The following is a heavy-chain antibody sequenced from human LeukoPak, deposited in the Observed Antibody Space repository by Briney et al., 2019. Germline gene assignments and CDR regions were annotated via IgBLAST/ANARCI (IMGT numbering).Heavy chain of an antibody. CDR3: ARERLGIALVGKIDS. J-gene: IGHJ4*02. CDR1: GGSISSSPHY. Sequence: SETLSLTCSVSGGSISSSPHYWGWIRRPPGKGLEWIASISHSGSTYYAPSLKSRVTISVDTSKNQFSLKLSSVTAADTAVYYCARERLGIALVGKIDSWGQGTLVTVSS. V-gene: IGHV4-39*02. D-gene: IGHD6-19*01. CDR2: ISHSGST.